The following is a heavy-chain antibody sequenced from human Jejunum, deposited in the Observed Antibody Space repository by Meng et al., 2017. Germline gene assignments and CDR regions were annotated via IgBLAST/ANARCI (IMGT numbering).Heavy chain of an antibody. Sequence: RLQGPGPGPVKLWGTRCRACAVPGDSIRSSSWGSWVRQSPGKGLEWIGEIYHSGTTNYNPSLKSRVTLSVDKSKNQFSLNLSSVTAADTAVYFCARDFEALNGVWGQGTLVTVSS. CDR1: GDSIRSSSW. D-gene: IGHD2-8*01. V-gene: IGHV4-4*02. CDR2: IYHSGTT. CDR3: ARDFEALNGV. J-gene: IGHJ1*01.